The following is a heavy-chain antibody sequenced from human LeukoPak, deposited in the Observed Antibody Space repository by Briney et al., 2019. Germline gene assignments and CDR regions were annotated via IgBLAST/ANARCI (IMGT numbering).Heavy chain of an antibody. V-gene: IGHV4-39*01. CDR3: ARPPVAAPTSYFDY. Sequence: KPSETLSLHCTVSGGSSRRCPYFWGWVPPPPGKGVGGVGTIYYRGNTYYNPSLKSRITISVDTSKNQFSLNLNSVTAADTAVYYCARPPVAAPTSYFDYWGQGILVTVSS. CDR2: IYYRGNT. J-gene: IGHJ4*02. D-gene: IGHD6-25*01. CDR1: GGSSRRCPYF.